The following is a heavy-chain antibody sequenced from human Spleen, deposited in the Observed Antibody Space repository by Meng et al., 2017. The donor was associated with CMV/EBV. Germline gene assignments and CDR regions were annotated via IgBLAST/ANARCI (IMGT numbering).Heavy chain of an antibody. V-gene: IGHV4-31*02. D-gene: IGHD3-22*01. CDR1: GSISSGGYY. CDR3: ARDGGGDSSGYFLFDY. CDR2: IYYSGST. Sequence: GSISSGGYYWSWIRQLPGKGLEWIGYIYYSGSTYYNPSLKSRVTISVDTSKNQFSLKLSSVTAADTAVYYCARDGGGDSSGYFLFDYWGQGTLVTVSS. J-gene: IGHJ4*02.